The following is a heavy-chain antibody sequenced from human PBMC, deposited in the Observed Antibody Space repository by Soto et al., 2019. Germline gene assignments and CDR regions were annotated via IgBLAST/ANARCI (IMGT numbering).Heavy chain of an antibody. CDR2: INHNGNT. CDR1: GGSFSAYY. Sequence: SETLSLTCAVYGGSFSAYYWSWIRQPPGKGLGWIGEINHNGNTNENPSLKSRVTISVDTYKNQFSLKLKSVTAADTAVYFCARGISMMVAIPGDAPDKYYLDSWGQGGLVTVSS. J-gene: IGHJ4*01. CDR3: ARGISMMVAIPGDAPDKYYLDS. D-gene: IGHD3-22*01. V-gene: IGHV4-34*01.